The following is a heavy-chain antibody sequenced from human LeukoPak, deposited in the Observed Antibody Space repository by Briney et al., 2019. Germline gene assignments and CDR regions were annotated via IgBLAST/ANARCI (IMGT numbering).Heavy chain of an antibody. CDR1: GFSFSSYS. CDR3: SRSAWNDYVDV. Sequence: GGSLRLSCAASGFSFSSYSMNWVRQAPGKRLEWLSYITSTSSIIFYADSVRGRFTISRDNAKDTLYLQMNSLRAEDTAVYYCSRSAWNDYVDVWGKGTTVTVSS. D-gene: IGHD1-1*01. CDR2: ITSTSSII. J-gene: IGHJ6*03. V-gene: IGHV3-48*04.